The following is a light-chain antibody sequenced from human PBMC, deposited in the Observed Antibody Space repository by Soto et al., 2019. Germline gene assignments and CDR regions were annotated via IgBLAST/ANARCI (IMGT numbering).Light chain of an antibody. Sequence: EIMLTQSPGTLSLSPGERATLSCRASQSVSSNYLAWYQQKPGQAPRLLIYGASSRATGIPDRFSGSGSGTDFTLTIRRLEPEDFAVYYCQHYGSSPRYTFGQGTKLEIK. CDR1: QSVSSNY. V-gene: IGKV3-20*01. CDR2: GAS. CDR3: QHYGSSPRYT. J-gene: IGKJ2*01.